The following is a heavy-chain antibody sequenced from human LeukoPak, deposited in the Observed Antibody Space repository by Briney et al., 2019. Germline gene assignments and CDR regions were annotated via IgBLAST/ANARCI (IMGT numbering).Heavy chain of an antibody. V-gene: IGHV1-18*01. D-gene: IGHD3-16*01. J-gene: IGHJ5*02. CDR1: GYTFTSYG. CDR3: ARGLGTYWGKDFLNWFDP. Sequence: ASVKVSCKASGYTFTSYGISWVRQAPGQGLEWMGWISAYNGNTNYAQKLQGRVTMTTDTSTSTAYMELRSLRSDDTAVYYCARGLGTYWGKDFLNWFDPWGQGTLVTVSS. CDR2: ISAYNGNT.